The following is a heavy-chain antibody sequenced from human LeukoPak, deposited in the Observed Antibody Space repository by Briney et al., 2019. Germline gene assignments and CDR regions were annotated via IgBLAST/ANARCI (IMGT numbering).Heavy chain of an antibody. CDR1: GFTFNSYA. D-gene: IGHD2-21*02. J-gene: IGHJ4*02. CDR3: ARGKGIYCGGDCSALDY. CDR2: ISTNGAST. Sequence: GGSLRLSCAASGFTFNSYAMHWVRQAPGKGLEYVSAISTNGASTYYADSVKDRFSISRDNSKNTLYLQMGSLRAEDMAVYYCARGKGIYCGGDCSALDYWGQGTLVTVSP. V-gene: IGHV3-64*02.